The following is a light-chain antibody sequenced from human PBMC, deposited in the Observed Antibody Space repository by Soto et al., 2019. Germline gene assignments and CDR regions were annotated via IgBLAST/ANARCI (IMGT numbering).Light chain of an antibody. J-gene: IGKJ2*01. CDR3: QQYSNWPYT. CDR2: GAS. V-gene: IGKV3-20*01. Sequence: EIVLTQSPGTLSLSPGERATLSCRASQSFSSSYLAWYQQKPGQAPRLLIYGASTRATGIPDRFSGSGSGTDFTLTISRLEPEDFAVYYCQQYSNWPYTFGQGTKLEIK. CDR1: QSFSSSY.